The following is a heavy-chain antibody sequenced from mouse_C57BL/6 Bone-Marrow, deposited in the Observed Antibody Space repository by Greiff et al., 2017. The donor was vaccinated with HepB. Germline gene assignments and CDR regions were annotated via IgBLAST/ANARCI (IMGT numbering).Heavy chain of an antibody. CDR3: ARSRGPYYYGSSYPYYFDY. CDR1: GYSFTDYN. D-gene: IGHD1-1*01. CDR2: INPNYGTT. J-gene: IGHJ2*01. V-gene: IGHV1-39*01. Sequence: EVKLQESGPELVKPGASVKISCKASGYSFTDYNMNWVKQSNGKSLEWIGVINPNYGTTSYNQKFKGKATLTVDQSSSTAYMQLNSLTSEDSAVYYCARSRGPYYYGSSYPYYFDYWGQGTTLTVSS.